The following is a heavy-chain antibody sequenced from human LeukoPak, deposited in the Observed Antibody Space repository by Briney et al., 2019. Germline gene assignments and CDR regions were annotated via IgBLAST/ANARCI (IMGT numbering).Heavy chain of an antibody. D-gene: IGHD1-26*01. V-gene: IGHV3-53*01. CDR1: GFTVSSRS. CDR3: SRARRVGESNSDY. Sequence: GGSLRLSCAASGFTVSSRSMCWVRQAPGKGLDWVSAICSTGTTDYADSVKGRFTISRDNSKNTLYLQMNSLRADYTAVYYCSRARRVGESNSDYWGQGTRVTVAS. J-gene: IGHJ4*02. CDR2: ICSTGTT.